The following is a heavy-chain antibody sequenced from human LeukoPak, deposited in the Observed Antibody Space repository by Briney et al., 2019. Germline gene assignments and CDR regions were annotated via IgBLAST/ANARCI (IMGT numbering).Heavy chain of an antibody. Sequence: SETLSLTCAVSGYSISSGYYWGWIRQPPGKGLEWIGSIYHSGSTYYNPSLKSRVTISVDTSKNQFSLKLSSVTAADTAVYYCARVTYYGSGSYHSPYGMDVWGKGTTVTVSS. CDR1: GYSISSGYY. CDR3: ARVTYYGSGSYHSPYGMDV. CDR2: IYHSGST. D-gene: IGHD3-10*01. V-gene: IGHV4-38-2*01. J-gene: IGHJ6*04.